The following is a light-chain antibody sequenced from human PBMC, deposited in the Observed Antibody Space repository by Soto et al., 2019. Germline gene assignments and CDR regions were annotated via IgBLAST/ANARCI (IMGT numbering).Light chain of an antibody. CDR3: ISYTSDDVRYV. CDR2: EVS. V-gene: IGLV2-14*01. CDR1: NSDVGIYDF. Sequence: QSALTQPASVSGTPGQSITISCTGSNSDVGIYDFVSWYQHHPGRAPKLIVSEVSHRHSGVSNRFSGSKSGNTASLTISGLQSEDEADYYCISYTSDDVRYVFGTGTQLTVL. J-gene: IGLJ1*01.